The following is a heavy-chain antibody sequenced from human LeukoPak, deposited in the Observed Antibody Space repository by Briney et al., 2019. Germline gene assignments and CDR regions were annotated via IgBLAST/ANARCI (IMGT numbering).Heavy chain of an antibody. Sequence: SVKVSCKASGGTFSSYAISWVRQAPGQGLGLMGRIIPIFGTANYAQKFQGRVTITADKSTSTAYMELSSLRSEDTAVYYCASRTPSGIAVAGSIDYWGQGTLVTVSS. CDR1: GGTFSSYA. V-gene: IGHV1-69*06. CDR2: IIPIFGTA. D-gene: IGHD6-19*01. J-gene: IGHJ4*02. CDR3: ASRTPSGIAVAGSIDY.